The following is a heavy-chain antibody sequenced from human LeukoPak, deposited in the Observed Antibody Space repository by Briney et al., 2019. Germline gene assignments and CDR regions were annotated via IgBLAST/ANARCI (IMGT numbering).Heavy chain of an antibody. Sequence: GGSLRLSCAASGFTFSSCSMNWVRQAPGKGLEWVSYISSSSSTIYYADSVKGRFTISRDNAKNSLYLQMNSLRDEDTAVYYCARGSPLGYCSSTSCYLVWGQGTLVTVSS. D-gene: IGHD2-2*01. CDR3: ARGSPLGYCSSTSCYLV. J-gene: IGHJ4*02. CDR2: ISSSSSTI. V-gene: IGHV3-48*02. CDR1: GFTFSSCS.